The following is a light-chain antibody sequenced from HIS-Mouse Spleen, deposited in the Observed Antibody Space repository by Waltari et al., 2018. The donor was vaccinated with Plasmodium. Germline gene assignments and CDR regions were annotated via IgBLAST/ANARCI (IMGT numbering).Light chain of an antibody. CDR1: NSGYKY. CDR3: QAWDSSTVV. J-gene: IGLJ2*01. V-gene: IGLV3-1*01. Sequence: SYELTQPPSVSVAPGQTASITCSGHNSGYKYTCWYQPKPGQSPVLVIYQDSKRPSGIPERFSGSNSGNTATLTISGTQAMDEADYYCQAWDSSTVVFGGGTKLTVL. CDR2: QDS.